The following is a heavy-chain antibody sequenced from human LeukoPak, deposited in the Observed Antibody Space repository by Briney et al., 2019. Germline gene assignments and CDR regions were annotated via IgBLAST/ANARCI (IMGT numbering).Heavy chain of an antibody. Sequence: SVKVSCKASGGTFSSYAISWVRQAPGQGLEWMGGIILIFGTANYAQKFQGRVTITTDESTSTAYMELSSLRSEDTAVYYCARHVVVTAIRSHEGYFQHWGQGTLVTVSS. J-gene: IGHJ1*01. CDR2: IILIFGTA. CDR3: ARHVVVTAIRSHEGYFQH. D-gene: IGHD2-21*02. CDR1: GGTFSSYA. V-gene: IGHV1-69*05.